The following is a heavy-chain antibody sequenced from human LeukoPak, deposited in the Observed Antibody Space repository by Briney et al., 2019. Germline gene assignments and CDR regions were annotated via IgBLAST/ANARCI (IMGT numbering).Heavy chain of an antibody. J-gene: IGHJ5*02. Sequence: SETLSLTCTVSSGSINSDSHYWGWIRQPPGKGLEWIGSVYYKGTTQYNPSLKSRAPMSVDTSNNRFSLSLTSATAADTGMYFCARWSSSWENNWFDPWGQGILVTVSS. D-gene: IGHD6-13*01. CDR2: VYYKGTT. V-gene: IGHV4-39*07. CDR1: SGSINSDSHY. CDR3: ARWSSSWENNWFDP.